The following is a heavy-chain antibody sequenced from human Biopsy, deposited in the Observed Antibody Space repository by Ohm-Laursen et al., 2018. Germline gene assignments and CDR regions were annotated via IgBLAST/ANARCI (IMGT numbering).Heavy chain of an antibody. J-gene: IGHJ4*02. CDR2: INPNNDNT. CDR3: ARGPRGLVVITTTALYFDY. CDR1: GYTFTSYY. V-gene: IGHV1-46*01. D-gene: IGHD3-22*01. Sequence: ESSVKVSCKASGYTFTSYYLHWVRQAPGQGLEWMGRINPNNDNTAYAQKFQGRITMTKDTYTSTVYMDLSSLTFDDSAVYYCARGPRGLVVITTTALYFDYWGQGNLVTVSS.